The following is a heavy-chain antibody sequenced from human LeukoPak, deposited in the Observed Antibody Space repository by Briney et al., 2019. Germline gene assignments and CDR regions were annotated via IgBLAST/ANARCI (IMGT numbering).Heavy chain of an antibody. V-gene: IGHV3-23*01. J-gene: IGHJ4*01. CDR2: LSGSGYNT. Sequence: GGSLRLSCAASGFTFSSHALSWVRQAPGKGLEWVSSLSGSGYNTYYADSVKGRFTISRDNSKNTVYLQMNSLRAEDTAVYYCAKDPYGTRYFDYWGHGTLVTGSS. CDR1: GFTFSSHA. CDR3: AKDPYGTRYFDY. D-gene: IGHD2-2*01.